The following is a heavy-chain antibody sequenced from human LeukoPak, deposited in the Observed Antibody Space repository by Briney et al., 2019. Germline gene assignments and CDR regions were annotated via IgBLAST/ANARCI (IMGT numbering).Heavy chain of an antibody. V-gene: IGHV3-30-3*01. D-gene: IGHD4-23*01. Sequence: GRSLRLSCAASGFTFSSYAMHWVRQAPGKGLEWVAVISYDGSNKYYADSVKGRFTISRDNSKNTLYLQMNSLRAEDTAVYYCARDSQTTVVTPGIDYWGQGTLVTVSS. CDR2: ISYDGSNK. J-gene: IGHJ4*02. CDR3: ARDSQTTVVTPGIDY. CDR1: GFTFSSYA.